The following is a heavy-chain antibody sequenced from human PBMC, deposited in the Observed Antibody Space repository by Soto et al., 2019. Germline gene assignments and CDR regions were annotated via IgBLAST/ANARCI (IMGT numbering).Heavy chain of an antibody. CDR2: FDPEDGET. V-gene: IGHV1-24*01. CDR3: ATREGYYDILTGLDV. J-gene: IGHJ6*04. Sequence: ASVKVSCKVSGYTLTELSMHWVRQAPGKGLEWMGGFDPEDGETIYAQKFQGRVTMTEDTSTDTAYMELSSLRSEDTAVYYCATREGYYDILTGLDVWGKGTTVTVSS. CDR1: GYTLTELS. D-gene: IGHD3-9*01.